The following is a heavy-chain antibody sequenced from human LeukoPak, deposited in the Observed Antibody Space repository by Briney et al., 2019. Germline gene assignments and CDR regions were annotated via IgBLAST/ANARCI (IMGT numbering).Heavy chain of an antibody. CDR2: INTDESST. D-gene: IGHD2-15*01. V-gene: IGHV3-74*03. CDR1: GFTFSSYW. CDR3: ARGYCSGGSCYPLFDP. J-gene: IGHJ5*02. Sequence: GGSLRLSCAASGFTFSSYWMHWVRQAPGKGLVWVSRINTDESSTTYADSVKGRFTISRDNAKNSLYLQMNSLRAEDTAVYYCARGYCSGGSCYPLFDPWGQGTLVTVSS.